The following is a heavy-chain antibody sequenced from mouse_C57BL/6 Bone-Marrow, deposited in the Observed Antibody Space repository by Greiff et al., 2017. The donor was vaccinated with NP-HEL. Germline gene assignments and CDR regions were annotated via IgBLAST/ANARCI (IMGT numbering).Heavy chain of an antibody. V-gene: IGHV1-82*01. CDR3: ARSTGLDY. Sequence: VQLQHSGPELVKPGASVKISCKASGYAFSSSWMNWVKQRPGKGLEWIGRIYPGDGDTNYNGKFKGKATLTADKSSSTAYMQLSSLTSEDSAVYFCARSTGLDYWGQGTTLTVSS. CDR1: GYAFSSSW. J-gene: IGHJ2*01. CDR2: IYPGDGDT. D-gene: IGHD4-1*01.